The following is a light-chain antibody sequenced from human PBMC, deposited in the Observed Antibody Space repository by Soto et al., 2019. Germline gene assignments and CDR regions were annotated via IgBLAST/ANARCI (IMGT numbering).Light chain of an antibody. J-gene: IGLJ3*02. V-gene: IGLV1-51*02. CDR2: ENN. CDR1: SSNIGNNY. CDR3: GTWDSSLSAKV. Sequence: QSVLTQPPSVSAAPGQTVTLSCSGSSSNIGNNYVSWYQQLPGTAPKLLIYENNKRPSGIPDRFSGSKSGTSATLGITGLQTGDEADYYCGTWDSSLSAKVFGGGTKLTVL.